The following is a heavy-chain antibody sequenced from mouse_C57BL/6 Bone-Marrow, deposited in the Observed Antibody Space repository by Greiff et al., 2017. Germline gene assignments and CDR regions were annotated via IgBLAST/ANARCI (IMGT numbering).Heavy chain of an antibody. CDR2: IWGDGST. J-gene: IGHJ3*01. Sequence: VQLKESGPGLVAPSQSLTITCTVTGFTLTSSGVSWVRTPPGKGLAWLGVIWGDGSTNYHSAPIYSLCISYDNTNSQVFFKLISLQTDDTATTSCAMIYYYDCSFAYWGQGTLVTVSA. CDR3: AMIYYYDCSFAY. D-gene: IGHD2-4*01. V-gene: IGHV2-3*01. CDR1: GFTLTSSG.